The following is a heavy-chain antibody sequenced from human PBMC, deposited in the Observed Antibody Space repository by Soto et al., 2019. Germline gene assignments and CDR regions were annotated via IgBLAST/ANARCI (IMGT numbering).Heavy chain of an antibody. D-gene: IGHD3-22*01. CDR2: IYYSGST. Sequence: SETLSLTCTVSGGSISSSSYYWGWIRQPPGKGLEWIGSIYYSGSTYYNPSLKSRVTISVDTSKNQFSLKLSSVTAADTAVYYCARGWGYYDSSGYPYYYYGMDVWGQGTTVTVS. J-gene: IGHJ6*02. V-gene: IGHV4-39*01. CDR1: GGSISSSSYY. CDR3: ARGWGYYDSSGYPYYYYGMDV.